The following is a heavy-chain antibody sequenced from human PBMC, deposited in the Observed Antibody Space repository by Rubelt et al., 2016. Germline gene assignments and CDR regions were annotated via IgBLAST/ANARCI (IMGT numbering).Heavy chain of an antibody. Sequence: QVQLQESGPGLVKPSETLSLTCTVSGYSISSDFYWGWIRQPPGKGLEWIGSIYHSGNPHYNPSLKSRVTISVDTSRNQFSLKLSSVTAADTAVYYCARRGITIFGVVTPFDYWGQGTLVTVSS. CDR3: ARRGITIFGVVTPFDY. CDR1: GYSISSDFY. J-gene: IGHJ4*02. CDR2: IYHSGNP. D-gene: IGHD3-3*01. V-gene: IGHV4-38-2*02.